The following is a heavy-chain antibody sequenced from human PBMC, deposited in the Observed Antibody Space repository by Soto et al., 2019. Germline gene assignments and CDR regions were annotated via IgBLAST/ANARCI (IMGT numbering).Heavy chain of an antibody. D-gene: IGHD1-26*01. CDR2: IYWDDTK. CDR1: GFSLPTDRVG. J-gene: IGHJ4*02. CDR3: AHAYGGRSLY. V-gene: IGHV2-5*02. Sequence: QITLKESGPTLVKPTQTLTLTCTFSGFSLPTDRVGVGWIRQPPGKALEWLAVIYWDDTKTYRPSLKSRLTITKDTTKNQVGLTTTDMHPVDTATYYCAHAYGGRSLYWGQGTLVTVSS.